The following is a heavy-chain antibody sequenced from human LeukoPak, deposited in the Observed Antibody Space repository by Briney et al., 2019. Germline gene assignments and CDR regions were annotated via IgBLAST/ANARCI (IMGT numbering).Heavy chain of an antibody. CDR3: VRSAFHAGSGNYYDY. D-gene: IGHD3-22*01. J-gene: IGHJ4*02. CDR1: GFNFASNW. Sequence: GGSLRLSCAASGFNFASNWMHWVRQTPGKGLVWVSRINSGGSGTSYADSVEGRFTISRDNAKNTLYLQMNSLRVEDTAVYYCVRSAFHAGSGNYYDYWGQGTLVTVSS. V-gene: IGHV3-74*01. CDR2: INSGGSGT.